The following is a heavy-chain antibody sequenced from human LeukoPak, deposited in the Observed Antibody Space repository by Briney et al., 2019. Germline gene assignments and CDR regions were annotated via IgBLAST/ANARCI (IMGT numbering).Heavy chain of an antibody. Sequence: AGRSLRLSCAASGFTFSSYGMQWVRQAPGKGLDWVAGIWYDGSNKNYAGSVKGRFTISRDNSKNTLFLQMNSLRAEDTAVYYCGRVYCGGNCYSLPLPDYWGQGTLVTVSA. CDR1: GFTFSSYG. CDR2: IWYDGSNK. CDR3: GRVYCGGNCYSLPLPDY. D-gene: IGHD2-21*02. V-gene: IGHV3-33*01. J-gene: IGHJ4*02.